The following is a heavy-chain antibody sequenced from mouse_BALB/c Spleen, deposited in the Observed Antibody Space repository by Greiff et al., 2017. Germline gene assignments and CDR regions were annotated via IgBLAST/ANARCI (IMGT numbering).Heavy chain of an antibody. V-gene: IGHV1-7*01. CDR3: ARGSYRYFDV. CDR2: INPSTGYT. Sequence: VQLQQSGAELAKPGASLKMSCKASGYTFTSYWMHWVKQRPGQGLEWIGYINPSTGYTEYNQKFKDKATLTADKSSSTAYMQLSSLTSEDSAVYYCARGSYRYFDVWGAGTTVTVSS. D-gene: IGHD6-1*01. CDR1: GYTFTSYW. J-gene: IGHJ1*01.